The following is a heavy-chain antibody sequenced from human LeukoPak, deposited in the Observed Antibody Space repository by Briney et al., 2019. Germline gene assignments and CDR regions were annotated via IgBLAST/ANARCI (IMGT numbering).Heavy chain of an antibody. D-gene: IGHD3-10*01. CDR3: ARVAMVRGVDEYFQH. V-gene: IGHV1-46*01. Sequence: ASVKVSRKASGYTFTSYYMHWVRQAPGQGLEWMGIINPSGGSTSYAQKFQGRVTMTRDTSTSTVYMELSSLRSEDTAVYYCARVAMVRGVDEYFQHWGQGTLVTVSS. CDR1: GYTFTSYY. CDR2: INPSGGST. J-gene: IGHJ1*01.